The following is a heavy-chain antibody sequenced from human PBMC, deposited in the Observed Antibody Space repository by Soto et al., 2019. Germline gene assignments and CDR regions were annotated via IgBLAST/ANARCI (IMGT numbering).Heavy chain of an antibody. CDR3: ARLYCSSSTCDSWFDH. CDR1: GYTFTTFW. J-gene: IGHJ5*02. D-gene: IGHD2-2*01. CDR2: IDPRDSYT. Sequence: LXISCTGFGYTFTTFWISWVRQMPGRGLEWMGRIDPRDSYTNYSPSFQGHVTISGDKSISTVYLQWASLKASDTAMYYCARLYCSSSTCDSWFDHWGQGTLVTVSS. V-gene: IGHV5-10-1*01.